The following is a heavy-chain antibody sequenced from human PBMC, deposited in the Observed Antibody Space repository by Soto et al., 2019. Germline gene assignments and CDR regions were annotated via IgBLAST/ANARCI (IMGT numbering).Heavy chain of an antibody. Sequence: SETLSLTCTVSGGSISSGGYYWSWIRQHPGKGLEWIGYIYYSGSTYYNPSLKSRVTISVDTSKNQFSLKLSSVTAADTAVYYCARTYSNSWLRYYYGMDVWGQGTTVTVSS. J-gene: IGHJ6*02. V-gene: IGHV4-31*03. CDR3: ARTYSNSWLRYYYGMDV. CDR1: GGSISSGGYY. CDR2: IYYSGST. D-gene: IGHD6-13*01.